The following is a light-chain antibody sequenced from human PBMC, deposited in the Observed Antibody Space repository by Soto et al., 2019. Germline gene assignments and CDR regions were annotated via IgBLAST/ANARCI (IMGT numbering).Light chain of an antibody. CDR2: AAT. CDR3: QQRSNWVT. Sequence: DIQMTQSPSSLSASLGDRVTITCRASQSISTYLNWFQQKPGEAPNLLIFAATNLQSGVPSRFSGSGSGTDFTLTISSLEPEDFAVYYCQQRSNWVTFGPGTKVDI. CDR1: QSISTY. V-gene: IGKV1-39*01. J-gene: IGKJ3*01.